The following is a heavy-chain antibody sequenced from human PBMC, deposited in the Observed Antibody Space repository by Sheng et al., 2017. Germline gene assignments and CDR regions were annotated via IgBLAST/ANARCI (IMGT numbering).Heavy chain of an antibody. V-gene: IGHV3-74*01. CDR1: AFTFSGFW. CDR2: VNIDGTIT. CDR3: ARGLLGTAVGFDI. J-gene: IGHJ3*02. Sequence: EVQLVESGGGIVQPGGSLRLSCAASAFTFSGFWIHWVRQSPGKGLEWVSRVNIDGTITTYADSVKGRFTISRDNAKNTVSLQLNSLRVDDTAVYYCARGLLGTAVGFDIWGLRGQVVTVSS. D-gene: IGHD1-26*01.